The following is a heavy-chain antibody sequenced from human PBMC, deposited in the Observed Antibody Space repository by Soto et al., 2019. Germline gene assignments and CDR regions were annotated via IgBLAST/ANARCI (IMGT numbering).Heavy chain of an antibody. V-gene: IGHV4-30-4*01. CDR3: ATRPKYDFSGYVGP. Sequence: PSETLSLTCTVSNGSISSGDYYWSWLRQTPGKGLEWIGDIYYSGSTNYKSSLRSRATISIDTSKNQFSLKLSPVTAADTAVYYCATRPKYDFSGYVGPWGQGTMVTVS. J-gene: IGHJ5*02. D-gene: IGHD3-22*01. CDR2: IYYSGST. CDR1: NGSISSGDYY.